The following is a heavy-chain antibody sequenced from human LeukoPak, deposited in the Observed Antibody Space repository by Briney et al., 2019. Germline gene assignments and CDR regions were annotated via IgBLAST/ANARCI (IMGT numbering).Heavy chain of an antibody. CDR1: GGSFSGYY. D-gene: IGHD3-22*01. Sequence: SETLSLTCAVYGGSFSGYYWSWIRQPAGKGLEWIGRIYTSGSTNYNPSLKSRVTISVDTSKNQFSLKLSSVTAADTAVYYCARDLKHEIFYDSSGYAYGAFDIWGQGTMVTVSS. CDR3: ARDLKHEIFYDSSGYAYGAFDI. J-gene: IGHJ3*02. CDR2: IYTSGST. V-gene: IGHV4-4*07.